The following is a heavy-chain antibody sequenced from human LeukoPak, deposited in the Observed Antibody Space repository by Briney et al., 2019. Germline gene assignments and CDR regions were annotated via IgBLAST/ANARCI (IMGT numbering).Heavy chain of an antibody. CDR2: ISAYNGNT. D-gene: IGHD2-2*02. CDR1: GYTFTSYG. Sequence: ASVKVSCKASGYTFTSYGISWVRQAPGQGLEWMGWISAYNGNTNYAQKLQGRVTMTTDTSTSTAYMELRSLRSDDTAVYYCARAPLGYCSSTSCYTSEDYWGQGTLVTVSS. V-gene: IGHV1-18*01. CDR3: ARAPLGYCSSTSCYTSEDY. J-gene: IGHJ4*02.